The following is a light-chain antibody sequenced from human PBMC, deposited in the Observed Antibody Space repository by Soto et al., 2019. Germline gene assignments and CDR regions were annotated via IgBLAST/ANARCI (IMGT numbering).Light chain of an antibody. Sequence: EIVLTQSPATLSSSPGERATLSCRASQSVSRYLAWYQQKPGQAPRLLIHDASNRATGIPARFSGSGSGTDFTLTISSLEPEDFAVYYCQQRSNWPRTFGGGTKVEIK. CDR1: QSVSRY. J-gene: IGKJ4*01. CDR2: DAS. CDR3: QQRSNWPRT. V-gene: IGKV3-11*01.